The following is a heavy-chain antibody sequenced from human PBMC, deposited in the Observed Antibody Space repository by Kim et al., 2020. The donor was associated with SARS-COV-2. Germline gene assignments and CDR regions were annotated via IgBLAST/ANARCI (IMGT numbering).Heavy chain of an antibody. D-gene: IGHD3-3*01. CDR3: AKPHYDFWSGYYTIHYYYYMDV. J-gene: IGHJ6*03. Sequence: GGSLRPSCAASGFTFEDFAMHWVRQPPGKGLEWVSLITGDGNKTYYADSVKGRFTISRDNNKDSLYLQVNSLRAEDTALYYCAKPHYDFWSGYYTIHYYYYMDVWGKGTTVTVSS. CDR1: GFTFEDFA. CDR2: ITGDGNKT. V-gene: IGHV3-43*02.